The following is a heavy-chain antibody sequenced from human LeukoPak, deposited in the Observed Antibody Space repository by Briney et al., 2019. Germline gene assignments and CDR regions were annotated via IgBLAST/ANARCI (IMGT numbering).Heavy chain of an antibody. CDR2: IYSGGST. V-gene: IGHV3-53*01. CDR1: GFTVSSNY. J-gene: IGHJ2*01. CDR3: ASSSKYGDYRATHWYFDL. D-gene: IGHD4-17*01. Sequence: PGGSLRLSCAASGFTVSSNYMSWVRQAPGKGLEWVSVIYSGGSTYYADSVKGRFTISRDNSKNTLYLQMNSLRAEDTAVYYCASSSKYGDYRATHWYFDLWAVAPWSLSPQ.